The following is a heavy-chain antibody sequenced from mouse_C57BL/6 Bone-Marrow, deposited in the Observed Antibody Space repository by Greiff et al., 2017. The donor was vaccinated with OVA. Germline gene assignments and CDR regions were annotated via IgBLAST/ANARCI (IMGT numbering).Heavy chain of an antibody. Sequence: EVQLQQSGAELVRPGASVKLSCTASGFNIKDDYMHWVKQRPEQGLEWIGWIDPENGDTEYASKFQGKATITADTSSNTAYLQLSSLTSEDTAVHYCTTPDGYYVGYWGQGTTLTVSS. CDR3: TTPDGYYVGY. D-gene: IGHD2-3*01. J-gene: IGHJ2*01. V-gene: IGHV14-4*01. CDR1: GFNIKDDY. CDR2: IDPENGDT.